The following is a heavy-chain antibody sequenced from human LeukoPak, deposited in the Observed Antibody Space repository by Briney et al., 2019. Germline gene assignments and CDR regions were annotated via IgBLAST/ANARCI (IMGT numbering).Heavy chain of an antibody. Sequence: PGGSLRLSYVASGLAFSSYWMSWIRQAPGKGLEWVANMKQDGSEKYYVDQVKGRFTISRDNAKNSVYLQMNSLRAEDTAVYYCVRAMDVWGQGTTITVSS. CDR1: GLAFSSYW. CDR2: MKQDGSEK. V-gene: IGHV3-7*04. CDR3: VRAMDV. J-gene: IGHJ6*02.